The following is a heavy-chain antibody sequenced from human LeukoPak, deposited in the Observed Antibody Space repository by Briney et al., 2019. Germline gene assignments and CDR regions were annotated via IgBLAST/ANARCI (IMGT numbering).Heavy chain of an antibody. V-gene: IGHV4-59*01. CDR1: GGSISSYY. J-gene: IGHJ4*02. CDR3: ARTEVTIFSKYYFDY. Sequence: SETLSLTCTVSGGSISSYYWSWIRQPPGKGLEWIGYIYYSGSTNYNPSLKSRVTISVDTSKNQFSLKLSSVTAADMAVYYCARTEVTIFSKYYFDYWGQGTLVTVSS. CDR2: IYYSGST. D-gene: IGHD3-9*01.